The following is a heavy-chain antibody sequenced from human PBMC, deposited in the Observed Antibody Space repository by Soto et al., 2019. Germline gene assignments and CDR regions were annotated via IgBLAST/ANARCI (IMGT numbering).Heavy chain of an antibody. D-gene: IGHD6-13*01. V-gene: IGHV3-23*01. CDR2: ISGSGGST. CDR3: AEDLSSSWNWFDP. CDR1: GFTFSSYA. Sequence: GGSLRLSCAASGFTFSSYAMSWVRQAPGKGLEWGSAISGSGGSTYYADSVKGRFTISRDNSKNTLYLQMNSLRAEDTAVYYCAEDLSSSWNWFDPWGQGTLVTVSS. J-gene: IGHJ5*02.